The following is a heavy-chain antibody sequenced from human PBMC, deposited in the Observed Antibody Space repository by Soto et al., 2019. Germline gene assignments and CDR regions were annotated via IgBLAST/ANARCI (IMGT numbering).Heavy chain of an antibody. V-gene: IGHV1-69*06. J-gene: IGHJ4*02. CDR1: GGTFSSYA. Sequence: QVQLVQSGAEVKKPGSSVKVSCKASGGTFSSYAISWVRQAPGQGLEWMGGIIPIFGTANYAQKFQGRVTITADKSTSTAYMELSSLRSEDTAVYYCARVGRGTNWNHEGAFDYWGQGTLVTVSS. D-gene: IGHD1-20*01. CDR2: IIPIFGTA. CDR3: ARVGRGTNWNHEGAFDY.